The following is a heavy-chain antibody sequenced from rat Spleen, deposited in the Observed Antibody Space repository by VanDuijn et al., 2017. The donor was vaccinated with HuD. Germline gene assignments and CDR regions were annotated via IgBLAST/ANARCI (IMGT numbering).Heavy chain of an antibody. J-gene: IGHJ2*01. CDR3: TTEPGYNSYFAY. Sequence: EVQLVESGGGLVQPGRSLKLSCAASGFTFNDYNMAWVRQAPTKGLEWVASISTGGGNTYYRDSVKGRFTISRDNAKNTLYLQMDSLRSEDTATYYCTTEPGYNSYFAYWGQGVMVTVSS. D-gene: IGHD1-4*01. CDR2: ISTGGGNT. V-gene: IGHV5-27*01. CDR1: GFTFNDYN.